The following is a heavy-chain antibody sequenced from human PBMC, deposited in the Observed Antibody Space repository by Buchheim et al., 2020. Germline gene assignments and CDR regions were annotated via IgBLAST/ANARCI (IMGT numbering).Heavy chain of an antibody. Sequence: QVQLQQWGAGLLKPSETLSLTCAVYGGSFSGYYWSWIRQPPGKGLEWIGEINHSGSTNYNPSLKSRVTISVDKSKNQFSLKLSSVTAADTAVYYCARDTHAGDCSGGSCYFWYFDLWGRGTL. CDR2: INHSGST. V-gene: IGHV4-34*01. CDR1: GGSFSGYY. D-gene: IGHD2-15*01. CDR3: ARDTHAGDCSGGSCYFWYFDL. J-gene: IGHJ2*01.